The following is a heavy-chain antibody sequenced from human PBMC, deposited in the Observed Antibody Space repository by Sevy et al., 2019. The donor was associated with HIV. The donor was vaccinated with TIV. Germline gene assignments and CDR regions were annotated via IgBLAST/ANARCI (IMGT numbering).Heavy chain of an antibody. D-gene: IGHD3-16*01. CDR1: GYIFTSYG. CDR3: ARDRDYDYIWGTFPYRDF. Sequence: ASVKVSCKASGYIFTSYGISLVRQAPGRGLEWVGWISPYKGTTNYAQKFQGRVTMTTDTSTFTVYMQLRSLRSDDTAIYYCARDRDYDYIWGTFPYRDFWGQGTLVTVSS. V-gene: IGHV1-18*01. CDR2: ISPYKGTT. J-gene: IGHJ4*02.